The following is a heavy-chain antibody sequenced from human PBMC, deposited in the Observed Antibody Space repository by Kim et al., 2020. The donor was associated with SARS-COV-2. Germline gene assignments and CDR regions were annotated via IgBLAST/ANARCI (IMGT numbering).Heavy chain of an antibody. V-gene: IGHV3-33*05. Sequence: GGSLRLSCAASGFTFSSYGMHWVRQAAGKGLQWVAFISYDGSNKYYADSVKDRFTISRDNAKNTLYLQMNSLRPEDTAMYYCARDGMVRGDNYYYYYGMDVWGQGTTVTDSS. D-gene: IGHD3-10*01. CDR3: ARDGMVRGDNYYYYYGMDV. CDR1: GFTFSSYG. J-gene: IGHJ6*02. CDR2: ISYDGSNK.